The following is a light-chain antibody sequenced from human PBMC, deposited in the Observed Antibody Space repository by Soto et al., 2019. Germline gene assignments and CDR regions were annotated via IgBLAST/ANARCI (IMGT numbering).Light chain of an antibody. Sequence: DIQMTQSPSSLSASVGDRVTITCRASQSISNYLNWYQQKPGKAPKLLIYAASSMQSGVPSRFSGSGSETDFTLNISSLQPDDSATYYCQQSFSPLWTFGQGTKV. CDR3: QQSFSPLWT. CDR1: QSISNY. V-gene: IGKV1-39*01. CDR2: AAS. J-gene: IGKJ1*01.